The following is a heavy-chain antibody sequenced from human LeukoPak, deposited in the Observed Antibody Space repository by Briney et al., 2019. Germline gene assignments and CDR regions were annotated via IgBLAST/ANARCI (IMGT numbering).Heavy chain of an antibody. Sequence: GGSLRLSCAAFGFTFSTYWMTWVRQAPGKGLEWVANMKHDGSEKYYVDSVKGRFTISRDNAKNSLYLQMNSLRAEDTAVYSCARVAAGAETHTLHYHYMDVWGKGTTVTVSS. D-gene: IGHD6-13*01. J-gene: IGHJ6*03. CDR1: GFTFSTYW. CDR3: ARVAAGAETHTLHYHYMDV. CDR2: MKHDGSEK. V-gene: IGHV3-7*04.